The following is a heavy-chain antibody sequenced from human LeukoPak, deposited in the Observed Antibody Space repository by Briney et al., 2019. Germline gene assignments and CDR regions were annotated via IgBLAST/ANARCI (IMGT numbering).Heavy chain of an antibody. V-gene: IGHV1-8*01. CDR2: MNTTRGNA. J-gene: IGHJ4*02. Sequence: ASVKVSCKAPGYISNTHSRDTNWVRQAAGQGIEWIGWMNTTRGNADSAHKFQGRLTMSRSTSLSTAYMELTGLTSEDTAVYFCARAVAYFFDGYKYVYYFDSWGQGSLVSVSS. D-gene: IGHD3-22*01. CDR3: ARAVAYFFDGYKYVYYFDS. CDR1: GYISNTHSRD.